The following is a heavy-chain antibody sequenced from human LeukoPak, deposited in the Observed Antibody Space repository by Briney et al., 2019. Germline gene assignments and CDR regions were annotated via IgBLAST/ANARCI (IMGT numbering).Heavy chain of an antibody. J-gene: IGHJ4*02. V-gene: IGHV3-21*01. D-gene: IGHD1-26*01. CDR2: ISSSSSYI. CDR3: ARDVADPQYSGSYYTDSADY. CDR1: GFTFSSYS. Sequence: GGSLRLSCAASGFTFSSYSMNWVRQAPGKGLEWISSISSSSSYIYYADSVKGRFTISRDNAKNSLYLQMNSLRAEDTAVYYCARDVADPQYSGSYYTDSADYWGQGTLVTVSS.